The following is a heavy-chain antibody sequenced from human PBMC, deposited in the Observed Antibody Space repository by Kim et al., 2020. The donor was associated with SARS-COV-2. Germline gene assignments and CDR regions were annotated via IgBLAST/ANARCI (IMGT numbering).Heavy chain of an antibody. Sequence: EQKFQGRVTMTRDTSPSTVYMELSSLRSEDTAVYYCARVNYDGSGFGFDPWGQGTLVTVSS. CDR3: ARVNYDGSGFGFDP. V-gene: IGHV1-46*01. J-gene: IGHJ5*02. D-gene: IGHD3-10*01.